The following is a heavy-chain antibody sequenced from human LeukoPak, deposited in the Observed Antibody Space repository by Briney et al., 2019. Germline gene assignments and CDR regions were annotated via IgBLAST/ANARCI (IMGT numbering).Heavy chain of an antibody. Sequence: GGSLRLSCAASGFTFSSYSMNWVRQAPGKGLEWVAVIWNDGSNQYYGASVKGRFTISRDNSKNTLYLQMNSLRAEDTAVYYCASTKSSNSWAHYYYGMDDWGQGTTVTVS. CDR2: IWNDGSNQ. D-gene: IGHD6-13*01. CDR1: GFTFSSYS. J-gene: IGHJ6*02. CDR3: ASTKSSNSWAHYYYGMDD. V-gene: IGHV3-33*08.